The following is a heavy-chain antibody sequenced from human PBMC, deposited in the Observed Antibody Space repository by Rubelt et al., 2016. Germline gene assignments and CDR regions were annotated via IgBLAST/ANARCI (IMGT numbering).Heavy chain of an antibody. D-gene: IGHD3-10*01. CDR3: ARNYGSGSYSWFDP. J-gene: IGHJ5*02. Sequence: IRQAPGKGLEWVSYISSSSSYTNYADSVKGRFTISRDNAKNSLYLQMNSLRAEDTAVYYCARNYGSGSYSWFDPWGQGTLVTVSS. V-gene: IGHV3-11*06. CDR2: ISSSSSYT.